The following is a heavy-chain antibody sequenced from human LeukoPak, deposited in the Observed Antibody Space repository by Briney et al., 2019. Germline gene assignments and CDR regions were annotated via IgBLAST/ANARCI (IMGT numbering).Heavy chain of an antibody. D-gene: IGHD3-22*01. CDR3: ASTPSGYSSGVYYYGMDV. CDR2: IIPIFGIA. V-gene: IGHV1-69*10. Sequence: GASVKVSCTASGGTFSSYAISLVRQGPGQGLGWMGGIIPIFGIANYAQKFQGRVTITADKSTSTAYMELSSLRSEDTAVYYCASTPSGYSSGVYYYGMDVWGQGTTVTVSS. J-gene: IGHJ6*02. CDR1: GGTFSSYA.